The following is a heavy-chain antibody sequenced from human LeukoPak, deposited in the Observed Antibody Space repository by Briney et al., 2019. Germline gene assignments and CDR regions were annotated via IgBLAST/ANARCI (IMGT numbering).Heavy chain of an antibody. CDR2: ISSSGSTI. V-gene: IGHV3-11*01. Sequence: GGSLRLSCAASGFTFSDYYMSWIRQAPGKGLEWVSYISSSGSTIYYADSVKGRFTISRDNAKNSLYLQMNSLRAEDTAVYYCARDMGIAEPVAFDIWGQGTMVTVSS. CDR3: ARDMGIAEPVAFDI. D-gene: IGHD6-13*01. J-gene: IGHJ3*02. CDR1: GFTFSDYY.